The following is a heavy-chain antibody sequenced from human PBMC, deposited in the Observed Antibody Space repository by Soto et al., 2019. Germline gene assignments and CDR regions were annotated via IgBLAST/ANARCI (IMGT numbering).Heavy chain of an antibody. D-gene: IGHD1-1*01. J-gene: IGHJ5*02. CDR1: GYTFSNYG. V-gene: IGHV1-18*01. Sequence: GASVKVSCKASGYTFSNYGISWVRQAPGQGLEWMGWISAYNGNTNYAQKLQGRVTMTTDTSTSTAYMELRSLRSDDTAVYYCARVGFWYNWNVTPLRWFDPWGQGTLVTVSS. CDR3: ARVGFWYNWNVTPLRWFDP. CDR2: ISAYNGNT.